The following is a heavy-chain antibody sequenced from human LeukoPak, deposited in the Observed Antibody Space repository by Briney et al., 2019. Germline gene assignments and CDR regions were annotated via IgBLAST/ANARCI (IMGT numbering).Heavy chain of an antibody. V-gene: IGHV1-46*01. CDR2: INPSGGST. J-gene: IGHJ3*01. D-gene: IGHD5-12*01. CDR1: GYTLTSYY. CDR3: ARAGRDGAEVAAFEF. Sequence: ASVKVSCKASGYTLTSYYMHWVRQAPGQGLEWMGIINPSGGSTSYAQKFQGRVTMTRDTSTSTVYMELSSLRSEDTAVYYCARAGRDGAEVAAFEFWGQGTMVSVSS.